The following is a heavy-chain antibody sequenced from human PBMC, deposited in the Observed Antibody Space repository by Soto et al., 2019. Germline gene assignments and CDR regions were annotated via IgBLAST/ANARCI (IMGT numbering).Heavy chain of an antibody. CDR3: ARDLDYDSSGYSLVYYYGMDV. D-gene: IGHD3-22*01. V-gene: IGHV4-4*02. J-gene: IGHJ6*02. CDR1: GGSISSSNW. CDR2: IYHSGST. Sequence: SETLSLTCAVSGGSISSSNWWSWVRQPPGKGLEWIGEIYHSGSTNYNPSLKSRVTISVDKSKNQFSLKLSSVTAADTAVYYCARDLDYDSSGYSLVYYYGMDVWGQGTTVTVSS.